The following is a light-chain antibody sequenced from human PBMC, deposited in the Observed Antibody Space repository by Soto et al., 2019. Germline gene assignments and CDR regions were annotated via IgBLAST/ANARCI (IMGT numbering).Light chain of an antibody. Sequence: EIGLTQSPGTLSLSPGERATLSCRASQSVSSSSLAWYQQKRGQAPRLLIHDASSRATGIPDRFSGSGSGTDFTLTISRLEPEDFAVYYCQQYGGSPRTFGQGTKVDI. V-gene: IGKV3-20*01. CDR1: QSVSSSS. CDR2: DAS. J-gene: IGKJ1*01. CDR3: QQYGGSPRT.